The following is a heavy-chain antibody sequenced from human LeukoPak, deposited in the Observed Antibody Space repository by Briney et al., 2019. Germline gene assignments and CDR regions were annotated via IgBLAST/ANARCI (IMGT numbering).Heavy chain of an antibody. CDR2: INPSGGST. CDR1: GYTFTSYY. D-gene: IGHD6-19*01. CDR3: ATSGVAVAPPAY. V-gene: IGHV1-46*03. Sequence: ASVKVSCKASGYTFTSYYMHWVRQAPGQGLEWMGIINPSGGSTSYAQKFQGRVTMTRDTSTSTVYMELSSLRSEDTAVYYCATSGVAVAPPAYWGQGTLVAVSS. J-gene: IGHJ4*02.